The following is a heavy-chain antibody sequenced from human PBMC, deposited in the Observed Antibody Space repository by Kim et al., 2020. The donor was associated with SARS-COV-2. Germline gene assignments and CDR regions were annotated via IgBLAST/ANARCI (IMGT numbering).Heavy chain of an antibody. CDR1: GYTFTSYD. J-gene: IGHJ6*02. V-gene: IGHV1-8*01. CDR2: MNPNSGNT. D-gene: IGHD1-1*01. Sequence: ASVKVSCKASGYTFTSYDINWVRQATGQGLEWMGWMNPNSGNTGYAQKFQGRVTMTRNTSISTAYMELSSLRSEDTAVYYCARARRYLSLYYYYYGMDVWGQGTTVTVSS. CDR3: ARARRYLSLYYYYYGMDV.